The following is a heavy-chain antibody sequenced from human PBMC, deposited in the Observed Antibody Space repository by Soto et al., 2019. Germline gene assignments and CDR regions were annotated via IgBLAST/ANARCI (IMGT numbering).Heavy chain of an antibody. J-gene: IGHJ6*02. CDR1: GLIFSDYH. CDR2: IRRKANSYTT. CDR3: AMLGGWSGGSSGMDV. D-gene: IGHD6-19*01. V-gene: IGHV3-72*01. Sequence: EVQLVESWGGLVQPGGSLRLSCAASGLIFSDYHMDWVRQTPGKGLEWVGRIRRKANSYTTEYAASVKGRFTISRDDSKNSLYLQMNSLKSEDTAVYYCAMLGGWSGGSSGMDVWGQGTTVTVSS.